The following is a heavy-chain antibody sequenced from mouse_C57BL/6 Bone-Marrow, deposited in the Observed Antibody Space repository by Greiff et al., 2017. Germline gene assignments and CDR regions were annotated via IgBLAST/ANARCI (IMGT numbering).Heavy chain of an antibody. V-gene: IGHV2-9-1*01. CDR2: IWAGGGT. D-gene: IGHD3-2*02. CDR1: GFSLTSYA. J-gene: IGHJ4*01. CDR3: ARMRLYDAMDY. Sequence: VQLVESGPGLVAPSQSLSITCTVSGFSLTSYAISWVRQPPGKGLEWFGVIWAGGGTNYNSALKSRLSISKDNSKSQVFLKMSSLQTDDAARYYCARMRLYDAMDYWGQGTAVTVSS.